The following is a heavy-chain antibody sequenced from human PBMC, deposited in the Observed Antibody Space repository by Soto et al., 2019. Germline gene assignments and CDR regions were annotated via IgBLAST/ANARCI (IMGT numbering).Heavy chain of an antibody. CDR2: IDPSDSQT. CDR1: GYSFAGYW. CDR3: ARQIYDSDTGPNFQYHFDS. Sequence: GESLKISCKGSGYSFAGYWITWVRQKPGKGLEWMGRIDPSDSQTYYSPSFRGHVTISVIKSITTVFLQWSSLRASDTAMYYCARQIYDSDTGPNFQYHFDSWGQGTPGT. V-gene: IGHV5-10-1*01. J-gene: IGHJ4*02. D-gene: IGHD3-22*01.